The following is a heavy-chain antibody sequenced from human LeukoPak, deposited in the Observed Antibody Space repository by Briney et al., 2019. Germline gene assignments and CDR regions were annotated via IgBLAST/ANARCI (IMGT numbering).Heavy chain of an antibody. D-gene: IGHD3-9*01. CDR2: ISGSGGST. Sequence: GGSLRLSCAASGFTFTSYSMNWVRQAPGKGLEWVSAISGSGGSTYYADSVKGRFTISRDNSKNTLYLQMNSLRAEDTAVYYCAKFDNGILTGYYSLAFDYWGQGTLVTVSS. CDR1: GFTFTSYS. J-gene: IGHJ4*02. CDR3: AKFDNGILTGYYSLAFDY. V-gene: IGHV3-23*01.